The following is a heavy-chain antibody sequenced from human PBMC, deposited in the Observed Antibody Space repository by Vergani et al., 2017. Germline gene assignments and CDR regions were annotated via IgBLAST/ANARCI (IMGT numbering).Heavy chain of an antibody. CDR1: GDSISSGVYY. D-gene: IGHD3-10*01. CDR2: VSFRRDT. Sequence: QLHLQESGPGLVKPSETLSLTCSVSGDSISSGVYYWNWIRQPPGKGLEWMGYVSFRRDTLYDPSVKGRMTISLNTSSNQFSLYLTSVTAADTAVYYCARSRIYYGAGSPDYWGQGTLVTVSS. CDR3: ARSRIYYGAGSPDY. V-gene: IGHV4-61*08. J-gene: IGHJ4*02.